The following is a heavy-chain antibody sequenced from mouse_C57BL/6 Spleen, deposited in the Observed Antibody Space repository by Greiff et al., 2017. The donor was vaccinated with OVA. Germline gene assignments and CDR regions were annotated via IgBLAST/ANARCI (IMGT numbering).Heavy chain of an antibody. J-gene: IGHJ4*01. Sequence: QVQLKQPGAELVKPGASVKLSCKASGYTFTSYWMQWVKQRPGQGLEWIGEIDPSDSYTNYNQKFKGKATLTVDTSSSTAYMQLSSLTSEDSAVYYCARRRLGYAMDYWGQGTSVTVSS. V-gene: IGHV1-50*01. D-gene: IGHD1-2*01. CDR2: IDPSDSYT. CDR1: GYTFTSYW. CDR3: ARRRLGYAMDY.